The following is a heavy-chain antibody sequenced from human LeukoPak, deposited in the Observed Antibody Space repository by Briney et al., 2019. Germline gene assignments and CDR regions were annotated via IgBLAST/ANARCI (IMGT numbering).Heavy chain of an antibody. CDR2: ISWNSGSI. CDR1: GFTFDDYA. D-gene: IGHD1-1*01. CDR3: AKDTSYNWNDLEGCFDP. Sequence: GGSLRLSCAASGFTFDDYAMHWVRQAPGKGLEWVSGISWNSGSIGYADSVKGRFTISRDNAENSLYLQMNSLRAEDTALYYCAKDTSYNWNDLEGCFDPWGQGTLVTVSS. J-gene: IGHJ5*02. V-gene: IGHV3-9*01.